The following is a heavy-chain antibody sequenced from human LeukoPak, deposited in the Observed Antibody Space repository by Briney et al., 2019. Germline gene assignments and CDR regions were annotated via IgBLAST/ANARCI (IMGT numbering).Heavy chain of an antibody. CDR3: ARESRATIFGVVIRDYYYGMDV. CDR2: IYYSGST. J-gene: IGHJ6*02. V-gene: IGHV4-59*12. CDR1: GGSISSYY. D-gene: IGHD3-3*01. Sequence: SETLSLTCTVSGGSISSYYWSWIRQPPGKGLEWIGYIYYSGSTNYNPSLKSRVTISVDTSKNQFSLKLSSVTAADTAVYYCARESRATIFGVVIRDYYYGMDVWGQGTTVTVSS.